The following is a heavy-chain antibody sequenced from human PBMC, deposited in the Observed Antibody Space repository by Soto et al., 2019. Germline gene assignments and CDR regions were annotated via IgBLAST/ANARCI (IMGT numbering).Heavy chain of an antibody. J-gene: IGHJ4*02. V-gene: IGHV4-31*03. CDR1: GGSISSGGYY. Sequence: QVQLQESGPGLVKPSQTLSLTCTVSGGSISSGGYYWSWIRQHPGKGLEWIGYIYYSGSTYYNPSLKSRVTISVDTSKNQFSLKLSSVTAADTAVYYCARAYYDYIWGSYRSPNFDYWGQGTLVTVSS. D-gene: IGHD3-16*02. CDR3: ARAYYDYIWGSYRSPNFDY. CDR2: IYYSGST.